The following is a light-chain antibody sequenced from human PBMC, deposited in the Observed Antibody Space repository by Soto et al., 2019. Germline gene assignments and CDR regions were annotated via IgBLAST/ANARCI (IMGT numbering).Light chain of an antibody. CDR2: AAS. V-gene: IGKV3-20*01. CDR3: QQYGSSPPWYT. Sequence: EIVLTQSPGTLSLSPGERSTLSCRASQSVSSTYLAWYQQKGGQDPKLLIYAASSRATGIPDRFSGSGSGTDFTVTISRVEPEDFAVYYCQQYGSSPPWYTFGQGTKLEIK. CDR1: QSVSSTY. J-gene: IGKJ2*01.